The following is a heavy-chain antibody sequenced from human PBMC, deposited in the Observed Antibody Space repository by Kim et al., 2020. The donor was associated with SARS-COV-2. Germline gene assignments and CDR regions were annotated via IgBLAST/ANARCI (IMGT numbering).Heavy chain of an antibody. V-gene: IGHV3-9*01. CDR1: GFSFDDSA. Sequence: GGSLRLSCAASGFSFDDSAMHWVRQAPGKGLEWVSGINYNSGRIGYADSVKGRFTISRYNAKKSLYLQMSSLRDEDTALYYCAKARLTDSNWFDPWGQGTLVTVSS. CDR3: AKARLTDSNWFDP. D-gene: IGHD6-25*01. J-gene: IGHJ5*02. CDR2: INYNSGRI.